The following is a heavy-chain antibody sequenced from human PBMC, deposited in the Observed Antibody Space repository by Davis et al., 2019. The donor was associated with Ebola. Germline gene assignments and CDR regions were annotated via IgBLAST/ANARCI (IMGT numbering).Heavy chain of an antibody. CDR3: TREAVASDGVTILYNWFDP. CDR2: ISTSGETI. D-gene: IGHD2-8*01. Sequence: PGGSLRLSCAGSGFIFSNYEMNWVRQAPGRGLEWVSYISTSGETIDYSDSVKGRFTISRDNAKNSLYLQMNSLRVEDTAVYYCTREAVASDGVTILYNWFDPWGRGTLVTVSS. J-gene: IGHJ5*02. CDR1: GFIFSNYE. V-gene: IGHV3-48*03.